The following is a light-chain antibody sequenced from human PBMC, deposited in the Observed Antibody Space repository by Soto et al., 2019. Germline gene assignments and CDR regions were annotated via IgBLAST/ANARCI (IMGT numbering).Light chain of an antibody. CDR2: DAS. J-gene: IGKJ5*01. CDR3: QQYDNFPRAIN. Sequence: EIQMTQSPSSLSGSVLGRFTIACQASQDISNYLHWYQQKPGKDPKLLIDDASNLETGVPSRFSGSGSGTDFTFTISSLQPEDIATYYCQQYDNFPRAINFGQGTRLEI. CDR1: QDISNY. V-gene: IGKV1-33*01.